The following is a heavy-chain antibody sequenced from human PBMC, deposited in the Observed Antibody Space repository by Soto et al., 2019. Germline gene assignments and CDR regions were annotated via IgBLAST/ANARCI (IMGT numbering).Heavy chain of an antibody. V-gene: IGHV4-30-2*01. CDR1: GGSINNGGYS. CDR2: ISHGGNT. Sequence: SETLSLTCAVSGGSINNGGYSWSWLRQPPGKGLEWIGYISHGGNTYYNPSLRSRVIMSIDKSKNHFSLGLKSVTAADTATYYCARTSYDILTGRLDAFDIWGQGTMVTVS. D-gene: IGHD3-9*01. CDR3: ARTSYDILTGRLDAFDI. J-gene: IGHJ3*02.